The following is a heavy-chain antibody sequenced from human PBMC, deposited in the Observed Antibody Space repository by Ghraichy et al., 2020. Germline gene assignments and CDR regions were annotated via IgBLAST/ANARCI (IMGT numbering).Heavy chain of an antibody. CDR1: GFTFSDYA. CDR3: AKPPFYDSRGLYYDY. D-gene: IGHD3-22*01. Sequence: GGSLRLSCAASGFTFSDYAMHWVRQAPGKGLEWVAVISEDGSKNYYADSVKGRFTISRDNSKNTLYLQMDSLRVDDTAVYYCAKPPFYDSRGLYYDYWGQGTRVTVSS. J-gene: IGHJ4*02. V-gene: IGHV3-30*18. CDR2: ISEDGSKN.